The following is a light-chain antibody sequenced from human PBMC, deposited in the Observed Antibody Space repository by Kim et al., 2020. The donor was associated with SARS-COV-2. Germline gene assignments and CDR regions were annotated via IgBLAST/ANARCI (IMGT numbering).Light chain of an antibody. J-gene: IGLJ1*01. CDR1: TLGDKC. Sequence: SPGQTAGITCSDFTLGDKCVSLFGQKPGQAPVVGIYQDDQRPAGIPERFSGSNSGNTATLTISETQAMDEADYYCQAWDSSTHNYVFGAGTKVTVL. CDR3: QAWDSSTHNYV. V-gene: IGLV3-1*01. CDR2: QDD.